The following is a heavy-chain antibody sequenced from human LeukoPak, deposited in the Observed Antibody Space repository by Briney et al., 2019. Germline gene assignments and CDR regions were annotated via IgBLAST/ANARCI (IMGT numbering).Heavy chain of an antibody. CDR1: GYTFTNYD. D-gene: IGHD3-3*01. Sequence: GASVKVSCKASGYTFTNYDINWVRQASGQGLEWMGWMNSNSGDTGYAQKFQGRITITRDTSINTAYMELSSLRSEDTAVYYCARVTTISNYYLDYWGQGTLVTVSS. CDR2: MNSNSGDT. V-gene: IGHV1-8*03. J-gene: IGHJ4*02. CDR3: ARVTTISNYYLDY.